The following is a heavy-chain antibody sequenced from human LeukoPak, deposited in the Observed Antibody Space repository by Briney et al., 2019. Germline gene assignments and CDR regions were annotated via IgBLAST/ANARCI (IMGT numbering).Heavy chain of an antibody. CDR2: ISSDGTNK. CDR1: RFTFRNYA. Sequence: GGSLRLSCAASRFTFRNYAMHWVRQAPGKGLEWVAVISSDGTNKDYADSVKGRFSISRDNSKNTLYLQMNRLRADDAAVYYCARDRSQEFDPWGQGTLVTVSS. J-gene: IGHJ5*02. D-gene: IGHD3-10*01. CDR3: ARDRSQEFDP. V-gene: IGHV3-30*04.